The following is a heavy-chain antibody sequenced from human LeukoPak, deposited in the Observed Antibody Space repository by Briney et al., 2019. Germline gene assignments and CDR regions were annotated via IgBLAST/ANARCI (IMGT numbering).Heavy chain of an antibody. CDR2: ISGSGGST. Sequence: PGGSLRLSCAASGFTFSSYGMSWVRQAPGKGLEWVSAISGSGGSTYYADSVKGRFTISRDNSKNTLYMQMNSLRAEDTAVYYCAKESESYDSSGSTFDHRGQGTLVTVSS. V-gene: IGHV3-23*01. CDR3: AKESESYDSSGSTFDH. D-gene: IGHD3-22*01. J-gene: IGHJ4*02. CDR1: GFTFSSYG.